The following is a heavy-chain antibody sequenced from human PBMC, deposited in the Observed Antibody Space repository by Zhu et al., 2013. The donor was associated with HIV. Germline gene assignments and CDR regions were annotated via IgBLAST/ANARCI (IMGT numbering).Heavy chain of an antibody. CDR2: INAGNGNT. CDR3: TRAFPSGFYPFDF. D-gene: IGHD3-22*01. CDR1: GYTFTTYA. Sequence: QVQFVQSGAEVKKPGASVKVSCKASGYTFTTYAIHWVRQAPGQRLEWLGWINAGNGNTKYSQKFQGRVTFTRDTSASIAYMELGSLRSEDTAVYYCTRAFPSGFYPFDFWGQGTLVAVSS. V-gene: IGHV1-3*01. J-gene: IGHJ4*02.